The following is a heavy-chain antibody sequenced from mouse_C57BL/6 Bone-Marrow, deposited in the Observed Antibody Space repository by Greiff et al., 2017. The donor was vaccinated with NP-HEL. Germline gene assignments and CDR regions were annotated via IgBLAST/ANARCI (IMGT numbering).Heavy chain of an antibody. D-gene: IGHD1-1*01. Sequence: QLQQSGPELVKPGASVKISCKASGYSFTDYNMNWVKQSNGQSLEWIGVINPNYGTTRYNQQFKGTATLTVDQSSTTAYMQLNSLTSEDSAVYYCAISDYYGSRRYAMDYWGQGTSVTVSS. V-gene: IGHV1-39*01. J-gene: IGHJ4*01. CDR2: INPNYGTT. CDR1: GYSFTDYN. CDR3: AISDYYGSRRYAMDY.